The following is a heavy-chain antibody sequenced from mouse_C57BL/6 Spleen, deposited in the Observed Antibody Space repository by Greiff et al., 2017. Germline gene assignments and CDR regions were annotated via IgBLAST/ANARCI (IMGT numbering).Heavy chain of an antibody. CDR3: ARVDYCGSSYDY. CDR1: GFTFSDYG. V-gene: IGHV5-17*01. Sequence: EVQVVESGGGLVKPGGSLKLSCAASGFTFSDYGMHWVRQAPEKGLEWVAYISSCSSTIYYADTVKGRFNISRDNANNTLFLQMTSLRSEDTAMYYCARVDYCGSSYDYWGQSTTLTVSS. CDR2: ISSCSSTI. D-gene: IGHD1-1*01. J-gene: IGHJ2*01.